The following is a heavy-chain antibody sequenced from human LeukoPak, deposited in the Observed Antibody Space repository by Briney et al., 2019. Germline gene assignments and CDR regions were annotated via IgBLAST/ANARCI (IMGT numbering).Heavy chain of an antibody. Sequence: GGSLRLSCAASGFTFSSYWMSWVRQAPGKGLEWVANIKQDGSEKYYVDSVKGRFTISRDNAKNSLYLQMNSLRAEDTAVYYCARRDGSGYYSYVFDYWGQGTLVTVSS. CDR1: GFTFSSYW. CDR2: IKQDGSEK. V-gene: IGHV3-7*01. J-gene: IGHJ4*02. D-gene: IGHD3-22*01. CDR3: ARRDGSGYYSYVFDY.